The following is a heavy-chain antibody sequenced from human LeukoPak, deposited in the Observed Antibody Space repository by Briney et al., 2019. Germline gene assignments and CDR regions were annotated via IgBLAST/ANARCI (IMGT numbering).Heavy chain of an antibody. V-gene: IGHV3-9*01. CDR1: GFSFKDYG. J-gene: IGHJ6*02. CDR3: AKRLTATNTYIFFGLDA. D-gene: IGHD1-26*01. Sequence: GGSLRLSCAATGFSFKDYGMHWVRQPPGKGLEWVSAINWNGGGTDYADSVKGRFTISRDNAKNSLYLQLSSLRPEDTALYYCAKRLTATNTYIFFGLDAWGQGTSVTVSS. CDR2: INWNGGGT.